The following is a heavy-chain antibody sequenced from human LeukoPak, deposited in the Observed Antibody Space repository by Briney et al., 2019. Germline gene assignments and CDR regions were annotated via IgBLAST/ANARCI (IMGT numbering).Heavy chain of an antibody. J-gene: IGHJ1*01. D-gene: IGHD3-22*01. CDR3: ARDLIVADYYDSSGYYTDRYFQH. V-gene: IGHV4-4*02. CDR2: IYHSGST. Sequence: PSGTLSLTCAVSGGSISSSNWWSWVRQPPGEGLEWIGEIYHSGSTNYNPSLKSRVTISVDKSKNQFSLKLSSVTAADTAVYYCARDLIVADYYDSSGYYTDRYFQHWGQGTLVTVSS. CDR1: GGSISSSNW.